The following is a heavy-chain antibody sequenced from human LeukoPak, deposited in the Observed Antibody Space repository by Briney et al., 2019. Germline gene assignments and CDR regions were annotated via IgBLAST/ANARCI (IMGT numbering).Heavy chain of an antibody. Sequence: KPSQTLSLTCAVSGGSISSGGYSWSWLRQPPGKGLEWIGYIYHSGSTYYNPSLKSRVTISVDRSKNQFSLKLSSVTAADTAVYYCARGYGDPAGGMDVWGQGTTVTVSS. V-gene: IGHV4-30-2*01. J-gene: IGHJ6*02. D-gene: IGHD4-17*01. CDR3: ARGYGDPAGGMDV. CDR2: IYHSGST. CDR1: GGSISSGGYS.